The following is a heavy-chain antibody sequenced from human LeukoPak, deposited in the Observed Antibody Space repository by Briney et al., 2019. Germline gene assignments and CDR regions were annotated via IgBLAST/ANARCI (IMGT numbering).Heavy chain of an antibody. CDR2: INHSGGT. J-gene: IGHJ4*02. D-gene: IGHD1-26*01. V-gene: IGHV4-34*01. CDR1: GGSFSGYY. Sequence: SETLSLTCAVYGGSFSGYYWSWIRQPPGKGLEWIGEINHSGGTNYNPSLKSRVTISVDTSKNQFSLKLSSVTAADTAVYYCARGLGANPPGGYWGQGTLVTVSS. CDR3: ARGLGANPPGGY.